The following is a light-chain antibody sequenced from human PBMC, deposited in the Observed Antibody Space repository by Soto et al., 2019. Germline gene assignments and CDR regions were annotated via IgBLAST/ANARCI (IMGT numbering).Light chain of an antibody. CDR2: AAS. J-gene: IGKJ1*01. CDR1: QGIGSW. Sequence: DIQMTQSPSSVSASVGDRVTITCRASQGIGSWLAWYQQKPGKAPKLLIDAASSLQSGVPSRFSGSGSGTDFTLTISSLQFEDFETYYCQQANSFPWTFGQGTKVEIK. V-gene: IGKV1-12*01. CDR3: QQANSFPWT.